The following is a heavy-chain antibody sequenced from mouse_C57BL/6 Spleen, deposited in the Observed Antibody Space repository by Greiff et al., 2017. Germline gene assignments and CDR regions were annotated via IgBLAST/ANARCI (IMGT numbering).Heavy chain of an antibody. Sequence: EVHLVESGGGLVKPGGSLKLSCAASGFTFSSYAMSWVRQTPEKRLEWVATISDGGSYTYYPDNVKGRFTISRDNAKKNLYLQMSHLKSEDTAMYYCARAPSYYYGSSPYYFDYWGQGTTLTVSS. CDR3: ARAPSYYYGSSPYYFDY. J-gene: IGHJ2*01. CDR2: ISDGGSYT. V-gene: IGHV5-4*01. D-gene: IGHD1-1*01. CDR1: GFTFSSYA.